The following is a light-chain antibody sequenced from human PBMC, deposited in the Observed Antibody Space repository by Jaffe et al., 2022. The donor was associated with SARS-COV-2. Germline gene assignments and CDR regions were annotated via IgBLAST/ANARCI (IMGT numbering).Light chain of an antibody. Sequence: DIQMTQSPSSLSASVGDRVTITCRASHYISNYLNWYQQKPGKAPNLLIYGASSLQSGVPSRFSGSGSGTDFTLTINSLQPADFATYYCQQSSDSPQTFGQGTKVEIK. CDR3: QQSSDSPQT. CDR2: GAS. V-gene: IGKV1-39*01. CDR1: HYISNY. J-gene: IGKJ1*01.